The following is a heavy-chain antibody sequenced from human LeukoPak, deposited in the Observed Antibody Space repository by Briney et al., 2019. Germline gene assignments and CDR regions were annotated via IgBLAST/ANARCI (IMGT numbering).Heavy chain of an antibody. D-gene: IGHD5-24*01. V-gene: IGHV1-2*02. CDR3: AISVEMAAMPSYDY. CDR1: GYTFTTYH. J-gene: IGHJ4*02. Sequence: ASVKVSCKASGYTFTTYHMHWVRQAPGQGLEWMGRINSNSGGTNYAQKFQGRVTMTRDTSIRTAYMELSRLTSDDTAVYDCAISVEMAAMPSYDYWGQGTLVTVSS. CDR2: INSNSGGT.